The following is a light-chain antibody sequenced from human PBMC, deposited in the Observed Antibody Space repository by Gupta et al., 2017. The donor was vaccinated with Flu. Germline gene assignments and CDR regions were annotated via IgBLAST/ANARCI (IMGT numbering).Light chain of an antibody. V-gene: IGKV3-20*01. Sequence: EDVLTQSPGTLSLSPGERATLSCRASQSVSTSYLAWYQQKPGQAPRLLIYGASSRATGIPDRFSGSGSGTDFTLTISRLEPEDFAVYYCQQCGSSPRTFGQGTKVEIK. CDR3: QQCGSSPRT. CDR1: QSVSTSY. CDR2: GAS. J-gene: IGKJ1*01.